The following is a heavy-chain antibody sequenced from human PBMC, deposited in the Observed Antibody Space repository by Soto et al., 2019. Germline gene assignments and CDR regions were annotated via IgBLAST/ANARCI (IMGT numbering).Heavy chain of an antibody. J-gene: IGHJ4*02. D-gene: IGHD4-17*01. CDR1: GYTFTSYG. CDR2: ISAYNGNT. Sequence: QVQLVQSGVEVEKPGASVKVSCKASGYTFTSYGVIWVRQAPGQGLEWMGWISAYNGNTNYAQKFQGRVTMTTDTSTSTAYMELRSLRSDHTAVYYCARDVPTVTTGGPDYWGQGTLVTVSS. V-gene: IGHV1-18*01. CDR3: ARDVPTVTTGGPDY.